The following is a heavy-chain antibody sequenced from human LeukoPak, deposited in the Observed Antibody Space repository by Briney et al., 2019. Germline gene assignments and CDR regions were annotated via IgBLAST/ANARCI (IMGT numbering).Heavy chain of an antibody. CDR1: GFTFTDHW. CDR2: TNVDGTYT. J-gene: IGHJ4*02. V-gene: IGHV3-74*01. CDR3: ATEAIGRHYDY. Sequence: GGSLRLSCVASGFTFTDHWMHWVRHAPGKGLEWVSHTNVDGTYTNYAGSVRGRFTISRDNAKNSMYLQMDSLRDEDTAVYYCATEAIGRHYDYWGQGTLLTVSS.